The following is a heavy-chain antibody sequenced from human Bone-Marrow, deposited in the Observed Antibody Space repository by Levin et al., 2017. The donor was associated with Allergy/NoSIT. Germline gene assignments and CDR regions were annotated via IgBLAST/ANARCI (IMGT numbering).Heavy chain of an antibody. V-gene: IGHV3-30*18. CDR2: ISYDGSNK. CDR1: GFTFSSYG. J-gene: IGHJ4*02. D-gene: IGHD4-17*01. CDR3: AKDPGPCDYGDYRSFDY. Sequence: PGGSLRLSCAASGFTFSSYGMHWVRQAPGKGLEWVAVISYDGSNKYYADSVKGRFTISRDNSKNTLYLQMNSLRAEDTAVYYCAKDPGPCDYGDYRSFDYWGQGTLVTVSS.